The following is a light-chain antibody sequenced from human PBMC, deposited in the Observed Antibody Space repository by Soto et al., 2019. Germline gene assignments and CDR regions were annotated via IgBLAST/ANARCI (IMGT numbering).Light chain of an antibody. CDR3: QQDGSSPPWT. V-gene: IGKV3-20*01. J-gene: IGKJ1*01. CDR1: QSVSSSY. CDR2: GAS. Sequence: EIVLTQSPGTLYLSPGERATLSCRASQSVSSSYLAWYQQKPGQAPRLLIYGASSRATGIPDRFSGSGSGTDFTLTISRLEPEDFAVYYCQQDGSSPPWTFGQGTKVEIK.